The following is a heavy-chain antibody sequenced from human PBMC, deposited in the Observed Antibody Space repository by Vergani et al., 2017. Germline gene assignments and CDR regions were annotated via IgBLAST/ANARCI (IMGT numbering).Heavy chain of an antibody. V-gene: IGHV4-59*11. J-gene: IGHJ5*02. CDR2: IHYSENT. CDR3: ASGTHSEQRADR. D-gene: IGHD1/OR15-1a*01. CDR1: FDSIRNLY. Sequence: QVQLQESGPGLVKSSETLSLTCSVSFDSIRNLYCNWIRQPPGRGLEWLGSIHYSENTNYNPSLKTLVTISVDTSKNQFSLALTSVTAADTAVYYCASGTHSEQRADRWGQGILVTVTS.